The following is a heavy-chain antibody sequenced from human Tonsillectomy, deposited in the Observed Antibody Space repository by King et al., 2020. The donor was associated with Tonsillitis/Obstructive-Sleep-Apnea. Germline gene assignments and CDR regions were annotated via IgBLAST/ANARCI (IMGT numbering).Heavy chain of an antibody. CDR3: TRDSEYYDSSGYYYRSYYYGMDV. Sequence: VQLVESGGGLVQPGRSLRLSCTASGFTFGDYAMSWVRQAPGKGLEWVGFIRSKAYGGTTEYDASVKGRFTISRDDSKSIAYLQMNSLKTEDTAVYYCTRDSEYYDSSGYYYRSYYYGMDVWGQGTTVTVSS. CDR2: IRSKAYGGTT. D-gene: IGHD3-22*01. V-gene: IGHV3-49*04. CDR1: GFTFGDYA. J-gene: IGHJ6*02.